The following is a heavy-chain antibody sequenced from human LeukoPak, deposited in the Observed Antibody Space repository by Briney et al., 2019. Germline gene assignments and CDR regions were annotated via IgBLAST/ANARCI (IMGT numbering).Heavy chain of an antibody. Sequence: PGGSPRLSCAASGFTFDYYGMSWVRQAPGKGLEWVSGINWNGGSTGYADSVKGRFTISRDNAKDSLYLQMNSLRAEDTALYYCARDRTVTTSLFDYWGQGTLVTVSS. J-gene: IGHJ4*02. D-gene: IGHD4-17*01. CDR3: ARDRTVTTSLFDY. V-gene: IGHV3-20*04. CDR1: GFTFDYYG. CDR2: INWNGGST.